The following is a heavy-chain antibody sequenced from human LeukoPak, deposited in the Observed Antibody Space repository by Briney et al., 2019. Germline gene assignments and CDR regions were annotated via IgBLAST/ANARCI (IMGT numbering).Heavy chain of an antibody. J-gene: IGHJ5*02. Sequence: GASVKVSCKASGYTFTSYGISWVRQAPGQGLEWMGGIIPIFGTANYAQKFQGRVTITADESTSTAYMELSSLRSEDTAVYYCASTRPSWFDPWGQGTLVTVSS. CDR1: GYTFTSYG. CDR3: ASTRPSWFDP. V-gene: IGHV1-69*13. CDR2: IIPIFGTA.